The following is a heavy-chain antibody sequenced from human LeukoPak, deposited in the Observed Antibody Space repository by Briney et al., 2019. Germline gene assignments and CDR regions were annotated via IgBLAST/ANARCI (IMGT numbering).Heavy chain of an antibody. CDR3: ARGRGGTVVRGYLDY. V-gene: IGHV1-8*01. Sequence: ASVKVSCKASGYTFTNYDIMWVRQATGQGPEWMGWMNSNSGYTGYAQKFQGRVTMTRDTSINTAYMELHSLTSEDTAVYYCARGRGGTVVRGYLDYWGQGTLVTVSS. CDR2: MNSNSGYT. CDR1: GYTFTNYD. J-gene: IGHJ4*02. D-gene: IGHD3-10*01.